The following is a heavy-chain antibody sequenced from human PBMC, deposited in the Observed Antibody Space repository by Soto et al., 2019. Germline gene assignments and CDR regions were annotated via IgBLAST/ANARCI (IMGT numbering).Heavy chain of an antibody. CDR1: GGSISNYY. J-gene: IGHJ5*02. V-gene: IGHV4-59*08. Sequence: QVQLQESGPGLVKPSETLSLTCTVSGGSISNYYWSWIRQPPGKGLEWIGYIHYSGSTNCNPSLKSRVTISLDTSKNQFSLKLSSVTAADMAVYYCARGIVVVGTTGNWGFDPWGQGTLVTVSS. D-gene: IGHD2-15*01. CDR2: IHYSGST. CDR3: ARGIVVVGTTGNWGFDP.